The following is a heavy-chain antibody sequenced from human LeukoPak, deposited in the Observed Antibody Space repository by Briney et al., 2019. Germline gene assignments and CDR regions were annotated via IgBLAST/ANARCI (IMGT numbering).Heavy chain of an antibody. Sequence: SETLSLTCSVSGGSISSYYWSWIRQPPGKGLEWIGYMYYSGTTKDNPSLKSRVTISVDTSKNQFSLKLSSVTAADTAVYYCARMTTKLYYYMDVWGKGTTVTISS. D-gene: IGHD1-14*01. V-gene: IGHV4-59*01. CDR3: ARMTTKLYYYMDV. J-gene: IGHJ6*03. CDR2: MYYSGTT. CDR1: GGSISSYY.